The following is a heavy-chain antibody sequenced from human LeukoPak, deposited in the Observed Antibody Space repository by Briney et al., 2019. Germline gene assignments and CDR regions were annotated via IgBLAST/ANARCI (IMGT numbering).Heavy chain of an antibody. J-gene: IGHJ4*02. CDR3: ARDSIWGYYDYVWGSYRYYNFDY. CDR1: GYTFTGYF. CDR2: INPNSGGT. Sequence: ASVKVSCKASGYTFTGYFIHWVRQAPGQGLEWMGWINPNSGGTNYAQKFQDRVTMTRDTSTSTAYMKLRSLRSDDTAVYYCARDSIWGYYDYVWGSYRYYNFDYWGQGTLVTVSS. D-gene: IGHD3-16*02. V-gene: IGHV1-2*02.